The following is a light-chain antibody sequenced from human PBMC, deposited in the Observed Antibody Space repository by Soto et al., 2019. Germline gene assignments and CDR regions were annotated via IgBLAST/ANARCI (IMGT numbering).Light chain of an antibody. CDR1: QSVSSN. V-gene: IGKV3-15*01. CDR3: QQDNNWPRALT. J-gene: IGKJ4*01. Sequence: VAVTQSPVSLSLYTGERATFTCRAIQSVSSNLAWYQQKPGQAPRLLIYGASTRATGIPARFSGSGSGTEFTLTISSLQSEDFAVYYCQQDNNWPRALTFGGGTKADIK. CDR2: GAS.